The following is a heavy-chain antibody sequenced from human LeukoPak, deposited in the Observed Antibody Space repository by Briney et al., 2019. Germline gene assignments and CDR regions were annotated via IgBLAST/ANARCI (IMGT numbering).Heavy chain of an antibody. D-gene: IGHD3-9*01. CDR3: ARDGYDILTGLGAFDI. V-gene: IGHV1-69*05. CDR1: GGTFSSYA. J-gene: IGHJ3*02. Sequence: PRASVKVSCKASGGTFSSYAISRVRQAPGQGLEWMGGIIPIFGTANYAQKFQGRVTITTDESTSTVYMELSSLRSEDTAVYYCARDGYDILTGLGAFDIWGQGTMVTVSS. CDR2: IIPIFGTA.